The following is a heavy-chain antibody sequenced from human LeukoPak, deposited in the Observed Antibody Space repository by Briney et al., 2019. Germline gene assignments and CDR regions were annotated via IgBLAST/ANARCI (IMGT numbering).Heavy chain of an antibody. J-gene: IGHJ5*02. D-gene: IGHD3-16*01. CDR3: ARGGDTAAVNSNWFDP. CDR1: GGSFSGYY. Sequence: SETLSLTCADYGGSFSGYYWSWIRQPPGKGLEWIGEINHSGSTNYNPSLKSRVTISVDTSKNQFSLKLSSVTAADTAVYYCARGGDTAAVNSNWFDPWGQGTLVTVSS. V-gene: IGHV4-34*01. CDR2: INHSGST.